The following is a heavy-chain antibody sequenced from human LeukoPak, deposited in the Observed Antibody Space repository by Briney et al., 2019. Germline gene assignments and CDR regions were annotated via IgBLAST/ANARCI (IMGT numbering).Heavy chain of an antibody. CDR3: ARAIESGYSDTYYYYYYMDV. J-gene: IGHJ6*03. Sequence: ASVKVSCKASGYTFTSYAMHWVRQAPGQRLEWMGWINAGNGNTKYSQEFQGRVTITRDTSASTAYMELSSLRSEDMAVYYCARAIESGYSDTYYYYYYMDVWGKGTTVTVSS. CDR1: GYTFTSYA. V-gene: IGHV1-3*03. CDR2: INAGNGNT. D-gene: IGHD5-12*01.